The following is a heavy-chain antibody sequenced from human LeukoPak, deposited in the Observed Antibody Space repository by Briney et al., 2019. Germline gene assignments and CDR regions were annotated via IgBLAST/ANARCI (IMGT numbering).Heavy chain of an antibody. CDR2: ISAYNGNT. Sequence: RASVKVSCKASGYTFTSYGISWVRQAPGQGLEWMGWISAYNGNTNYAQKLQGRVTMTTDTSTSTAYMELRSLRSDDTAMYYCARNTGIAAAGATDVWGQGTTVTVSS. CDR1: GYTFTSYG. J-gene: IGHJ6*02. CDR3: ARNTGIAAAGATDV. V-gene: IGHV1-18*01. D-gene: IGHD6-13*01.